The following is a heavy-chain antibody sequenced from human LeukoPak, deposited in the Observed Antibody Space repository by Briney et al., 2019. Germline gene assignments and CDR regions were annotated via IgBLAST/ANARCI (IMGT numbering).Heavy chain of an antibody. Sequence: NPSQTLSLTCTVSGGSISSGFYDWYWIRQPAGKGLEWIGHIYTSKSMNYNPSPKSRVTISVDTSKNQFSLKLTSVTAADTAVYYCTKGRGIWGQGTLVTVSS. V-gene: IGHV4-61*09. J-gene: IGHJ4*02. CDR2: IYTSKSM. CDR1: GGSISSGFYD. D-gene: IGHD3-10*01. CDR3: TKGRGI.